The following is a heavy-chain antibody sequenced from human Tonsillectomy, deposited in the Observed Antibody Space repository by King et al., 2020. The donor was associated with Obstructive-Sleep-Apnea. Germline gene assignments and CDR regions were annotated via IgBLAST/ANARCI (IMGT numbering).Heavy chain of an antibody. D-gene: IGHD4-17*01. CDR1: GFTFSRYW. J-gene: IGHJ4*02. CDR2: IKQDGSEK. CDR3: ARDWDRDGDSIFDY. V-gene: IGHV3-7*03. Sequence: VQLVESGGGLVQPGGSLRLSCAASGFTFSRYWMNWVRQPPGKGLEWVANIKQDGSEKSYVDSVKGRFTISRDNAKNSLYLQVNSLRAEDTAVYYCARDWDRDGDSIFDYWGQGTLVTVSS.